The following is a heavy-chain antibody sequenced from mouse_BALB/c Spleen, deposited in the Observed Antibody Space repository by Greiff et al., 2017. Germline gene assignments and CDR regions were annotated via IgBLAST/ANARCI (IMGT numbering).Heavy chain of an antibody. CDR3: TRDFASDY. CDR1: GFTFSSYT. Sequence: EVMLVESGGGLVKPGGSLKLSCAASGFTFSSYTMSWVRQTPEKRLEWVATISSGGSYTYYPDSVKGRFTISRDNAKNTLYLQMSSLKSEDTAMYYCTRDFASDYWGQGTTLTVSS. CDR2: ISSGGSYT. V-gene: IGHV5-6-4*01. J-gene: IGHJ2*01.